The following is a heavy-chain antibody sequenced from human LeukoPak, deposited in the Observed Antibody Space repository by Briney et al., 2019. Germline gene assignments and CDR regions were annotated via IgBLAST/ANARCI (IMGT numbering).Heavy chain of an antibody. V-gene: IGHV3-30-3*01. Sequence: GGSLRLSCAASGFTFSSYAMHWVRQAPGKGLEWVAVISYDGSNKYYADSVKGRFTISRDNSKNTLYLQMNSLRAEDTAVYYCARVREVVPAAPYFDYWGQGTLVTVSS. J-gene: IGHJ4*02. CDR1: GFTFSSYA. CDR3: ARVREVVPAAPYFDY. CDR2: ISYDGSNK. D-gene: IGHD2-2*01.